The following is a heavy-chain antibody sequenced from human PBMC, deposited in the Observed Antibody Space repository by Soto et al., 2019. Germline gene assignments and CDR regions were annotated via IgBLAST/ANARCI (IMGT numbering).Heavy chain of an antibody. CDR2: VYFSGSI. V-gene: IGHV4-39*07. D-gene: IGHD2-21*01. Sequence: SETLSLTCTVSGDSISSSSYYWGWIRQPPGEGLEWIGTVYFSGSINYNPSLKSRVTMSVYTSKNQFSLTLNSVTAADTATYYCARGGISHWAYFYYMDVWDRGTTVTVSS. J-gene: IGHJ6*03. CDR3: ARGGISHWAYFYYMDV. CDR1: GDSISSSSYY.